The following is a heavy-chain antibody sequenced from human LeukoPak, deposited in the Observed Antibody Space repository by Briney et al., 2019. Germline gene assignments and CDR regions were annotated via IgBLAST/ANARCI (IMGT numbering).Heavy chain of an antibody. J-gene: IGHJ4*02. CDR2: IWYDGSNK. Sequence: GRSLRLSCAASGFTFSSYGMHWVRQAPGKGLEWVAVIWYDGSNKYYADSVKGRFTISRDNSKNTLYLQMNSLRAEDTAVYYCARDSIAAAGSYWGQGTLVTVSS. CDR3: ARDSIAAAGSY. D-gene: IGHD6-13*01. V-gene: IGHV3-33*01. CDR1: GFTFSSYG.